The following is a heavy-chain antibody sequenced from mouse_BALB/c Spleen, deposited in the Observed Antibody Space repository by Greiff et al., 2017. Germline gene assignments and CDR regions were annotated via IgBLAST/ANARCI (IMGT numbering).Heavy chain of an antibody. J-gene: IGHJ4*01. D-gene: IGHD1-1*02. Sequence: GQLQQSGAELVKPGASVKLSCKASGYTFTSYYMYWVKQRPGQGLEWIGEINPSNGGTNFNEKFKSKATLTVDKSSSTAYMQLSSLTSEDSAVYYCTRSGWGAMDYWGQGTSVTVSS. CDR1: GYTFTSYY. V-gene: IGHV1S81*02. CDR2: INPSNGGT. CDR3: TRSGWGAMDY.